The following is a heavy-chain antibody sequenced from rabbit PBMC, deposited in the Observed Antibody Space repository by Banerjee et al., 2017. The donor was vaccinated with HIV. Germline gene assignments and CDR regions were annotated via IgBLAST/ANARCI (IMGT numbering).Heavy chain of an antibody. CDR2: INTSSGNI. CDR3: ARDSAGVIGWNFNL. CDR1: GLSFSNGYV. Sequence: QEQLEESGGDLVKPEGSLTLTCTASGLSFSNGYVMCWVRQAPGKGLEWIACINTSSGNIVYATWAKGRFTISKTSSTTVTLQMTSLTAADTATYFCARDSAGVIGWNFNLWGPGTLVTVS. J-gene: IGHJ4*01. D-gene: IGHD1-1*01. V-gene: IGHV1S45*01.